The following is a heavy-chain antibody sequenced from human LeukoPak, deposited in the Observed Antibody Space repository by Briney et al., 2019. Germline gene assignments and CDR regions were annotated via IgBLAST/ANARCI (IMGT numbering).Heavy chain of an antibody. CDR1: GGSISSYY. J-gene: IGHJ4*02. D-gene: IGHD3-22*01. CDR2: IYYSGST. CDR3: ARVHDTSGYYYMLDY. V-gene: IGHV4-59*01. Sequence: SETLSLTCTVSGGSISSYYWSWIRQPPGKGLEWIGYIYYSGSTNYNPSLKSRVTISVDTSKNQFSLKLSSVTAADTAVYYCARVHDTSGYYYMLDYWGQGTQVTVSS.